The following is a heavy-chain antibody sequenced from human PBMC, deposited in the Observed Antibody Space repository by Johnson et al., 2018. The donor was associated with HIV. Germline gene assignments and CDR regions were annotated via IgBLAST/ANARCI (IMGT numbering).Heavy chain of an antibody. CDR1: GFTFSDYY. D-gene: IGHD3-10*01. CDR2: ISSSASTI. CDR3: ARASGEWDAFDI. J-gene: IGHJ3*02. Sequence: QVQLVESGGGLIQPGGSLRLSCAASGFTFSDYYMSWIRQTPGKGLEWLSYISSSASTIYYANSVKGRFTIFRDNSKNTLYLQMGSLRAEDMAVYYCARASGEWDAFDIWGQGTVVTVSS. V-gene: IGHV3-11*04.